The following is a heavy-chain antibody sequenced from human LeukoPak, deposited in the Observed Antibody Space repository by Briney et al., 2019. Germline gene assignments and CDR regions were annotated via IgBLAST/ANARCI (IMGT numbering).Heavy chain of an antibody. J-gene: IGHJ4*02. D-gene: IGHD5-18*01. V-gene: IGHV3-9*01. CDR3: AKDIASYGLSFDY. CDR2: ISWNSGSI. Sequence: PGGSLRLSCAASGFTFNDYAMHWVRQAPGKGLEWVSGISWNSGSIGYADSVKGRFTISRDNAKNSLYLQMNSLRAEDTAFYYCAKDIASYGLSFDYWGQGTLVTVSS. CDR1: GFTFNDYA.